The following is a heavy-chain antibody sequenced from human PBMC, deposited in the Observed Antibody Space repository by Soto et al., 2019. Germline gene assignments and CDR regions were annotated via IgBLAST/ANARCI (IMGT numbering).Heavy chain of an antibody. CDR2: ISYDGSNK. CDR3: ARLSIAARGPGYGGVDY. D-gene: IGHD6-6*01. CDR1: GFTFSSYA. J-gene: IGHJ4*02. Sequence: QVQLVESGGGVVQPGRSLRLSCAASGFTFSSYAMHWVRQAPGKGLEWVAVISYDGSNKYYADSVKGRFTISRDNSKNTLYLQMNSLRAEDTAVYYCARLSIAARGPGYGGVDYWGQGTLVTVSS. V-gene: IGHV3-30-3*01.